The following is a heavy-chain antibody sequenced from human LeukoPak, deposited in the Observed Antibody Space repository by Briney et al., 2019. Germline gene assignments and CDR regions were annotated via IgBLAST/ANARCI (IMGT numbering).Heavy chain of an antibody. J-gene: IGHJ5*02. Sequence: ASETLSLTCTVSGGSISSYYWSWIRQPPGKGLEWIGYIYYSGSTNYNPSLKSRVTISVDTSKNQFSLHLNSVTPEDTAVYYCARRLTQYDCFDPWGQGILVTVSS. D-gene: IGHD2-2*01. CDR1: GGSISSYY. CDR3: ARRLTQYDCFDP. CDR2: IYYSGST. V-gene: IGHV4-59*12.